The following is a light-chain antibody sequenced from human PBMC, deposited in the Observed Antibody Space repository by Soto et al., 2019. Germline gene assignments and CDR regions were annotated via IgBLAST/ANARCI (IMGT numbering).Light chain of an antibody. CDR2: GAS. V-gene: IGKV3-15*01. Sequence: DIVLTQYPGTLSLSPGERATLSCRASQSVSSNLAWYQQKPGQAPRLLIYGASTRATGIPARFSGSGSGTEFTLTIRNLQPDDFATYYCQQYNSFPWTFGLGTKVDI. CDR3: QQYNSFPWT. CDR1: QSVSSN. J-gene: IGKJ1*01.